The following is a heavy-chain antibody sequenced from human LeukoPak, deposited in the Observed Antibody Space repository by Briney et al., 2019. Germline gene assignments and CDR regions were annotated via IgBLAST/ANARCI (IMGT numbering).Heavy chain of an antibody. J-gene: IGHJ4*02. CDR3: ARWSGYGDF. CDR2: ISGGGST. Sequence: GGSLRLSCAASGFTVSSYGMTWVRQGPGKGLEWVSGISGGGSTYYAESVKGRFTISRDNSKNSMYLQMNSLRAEDTAVYYCARWSGYGDFWGQGTLVTVSS. D-gene: IGHD5-12*01. CDR1: GFTVSSYG. V-gene: IGHV3-23*01.